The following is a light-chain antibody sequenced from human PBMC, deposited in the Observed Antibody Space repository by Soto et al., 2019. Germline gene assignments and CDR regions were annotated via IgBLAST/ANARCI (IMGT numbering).Light chain of an antibody. Sequence: ELVMTQSPATLSVSPGERATLSCRASQSVSSNLAWIQQKPGQAPRLLIYGASTRATGIPARFSGSGSGTEFTLTISSLQSEDFAIYYCQQYDKWPTWTFGQGTKVEIK. J-gene: IGKJ1*01. V-gene: IGKV3-15*01. CDR2: GAS. CDR3: QQYDKWPTWT. CDR1: QSVSSN.